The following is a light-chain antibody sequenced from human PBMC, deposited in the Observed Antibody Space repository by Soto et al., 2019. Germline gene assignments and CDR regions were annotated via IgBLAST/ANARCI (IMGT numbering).Light chain of an antibody. Sequence: EIVLTQSPGTLSLSAGQRATLSCRASQNIRSNYVAWYQQKPGQAPRLLIFGSSSTATGIPDRFSASGSGTDFTLTISRLEPEDFAVYYCQQYGYEPLTFGGATKVEI. V-gene: IGKV3-20*01. CDR2: GSS. CDR3: QQYGYEPLT. J-gene: IGKJ4*01. CDR1: QNIRSNY.